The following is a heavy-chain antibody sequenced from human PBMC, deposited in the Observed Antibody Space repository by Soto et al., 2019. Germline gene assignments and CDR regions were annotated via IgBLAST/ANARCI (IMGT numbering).Heavy chain of an antibody. Sequence: QTPEKGLEWIGSIYYSGTTYYNPSLKRRVTISVDTSKNQFSLRLSSVTAADAAVYFFFFFQAEDGIRGVRSVSAFLLIRSSDL. CDR2: IYYSGTT. CDR3: FFFQAEDGIRGVRSVSAFLLIRSSDL. J-gene: IGHJ2*01. D-gene: IGHD2-8*02. V-gene: IGHV4-39*01.